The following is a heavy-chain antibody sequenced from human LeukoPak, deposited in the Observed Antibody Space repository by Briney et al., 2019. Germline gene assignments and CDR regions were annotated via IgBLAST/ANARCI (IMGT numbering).Heavy chain of an antibody. V-gene: IGHV4-34*01. J-gene: IGHJ4*02. CDR2: INHSGST. CDR1: GGSFSGYY. Sequence: SETLSLTCAVYGGSFSGYYWSWIRQPPGKGLEWIGEINHSGSTNYNPSLKSRVTISVDTSKNRFSLKLSSVTAADTAVYYCARGVMRGYYGSGSYFGYWGQGTLVTVSS. CDR3: ARGVMRGYYGSGSYFGY. D-gene: IGHD3-10*01.